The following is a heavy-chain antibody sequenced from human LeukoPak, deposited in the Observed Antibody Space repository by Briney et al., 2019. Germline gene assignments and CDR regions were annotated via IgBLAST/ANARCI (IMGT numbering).Heavy chain of an antibody. CDR3: AKGFTVVTTRADAFDI. Sequence: GGSLRLSCAASGFSLSSYAMSWVRQAPGKGLEWVSAISGSGGSTYYADSVKGRFTISRDNSKNTLYLQMNSLRAEDTAVYYCAKGFTVVTTRADAFDIWGQGTMVTVSS. CDR2: ISGSGGST. V-gene: IGHV3-23*01. J-gene: IGHJ3*02. CDR1: GFSLSSYA. D-gene: IGHD4-23*01.